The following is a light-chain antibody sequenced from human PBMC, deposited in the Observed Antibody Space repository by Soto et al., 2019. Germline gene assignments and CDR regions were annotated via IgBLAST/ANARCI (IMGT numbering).Light chain of an antibody. CDR2: EVY. J-gene: IGLJ1*01. CDR3: CSFAGTNNYV. Sequence: QSAMTQPPSASGSLGQSVTISCTGTSSDVGGYDHVSWYQHHPGKAPKLMIFEVYKRPSGVPDRFSGSKTRNTASLTVSGLQAEDEAEYYCCSFAGTNNYVFGPGTKVTVL. V-gene: IGLV2-8*01. CDR1: SSDVGGYDH.